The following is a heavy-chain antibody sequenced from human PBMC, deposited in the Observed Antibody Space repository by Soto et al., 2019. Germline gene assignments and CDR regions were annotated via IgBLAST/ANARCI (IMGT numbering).Heavy chain of an antibody. J-gene: IGHJ6*02. Sequence: QVQLVESGGGVVQPGRSLRLSCAASGFTFSSYAMHWVRQAPGKGLEWVAVISYDGSNKYYADSVKGRFTISRDNSKNTLDLQMNSLRAEDTAVYYCARDLRGYSSSATPYYYYYGMDVWGQGTTVTVSS. CDR3: ARDLRGYSSSATPYYYYYGMDV. D-gene: IGHD6-6*01. CDR2: ISYDGSNK. V-gene: IGHV3-30-3*01. CDR1: GFTFSSYA.